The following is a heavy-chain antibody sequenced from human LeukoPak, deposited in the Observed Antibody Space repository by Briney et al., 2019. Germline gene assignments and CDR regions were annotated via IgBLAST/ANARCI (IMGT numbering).Heavy chain of an antibody. CDR2: IYYSGST. J-gene: IGHJ4*02. CDR1: GGSVSSGSYY. CDR3: AREQRASGDFDY. Sequence: SETLSLTCTVSGGSVSSGSYYWSWIRQPPGKGLEWIGYIYYSGSTNYNPSLKSRVTISVDTSKNQFSLKLSSATAADTAVYYCAREQRASGDFDYWGQGTLVTVSS. D-gene: IGHD1-26*01. V-gene: IGHV4-61*01.